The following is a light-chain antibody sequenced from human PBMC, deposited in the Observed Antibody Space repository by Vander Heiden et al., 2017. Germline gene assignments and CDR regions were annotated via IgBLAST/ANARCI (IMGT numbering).Light chain of an antibody. CDR1: TIATKN. CDR3: QVWDRTTDQRV. CDR2: HDR. Sequence: SYVLTPAPPESVAPVQTARITCGGNTIATKNVHWYQQKPGQAPVLVIDHDRDRPSGIPERFSGSNSGNTATLTISGVEAGDEADYFCQVWDRTTDQRVFGGGTKLTVL. V-gene: IGLV3-21*01. J-gene: IGLJ2*01.